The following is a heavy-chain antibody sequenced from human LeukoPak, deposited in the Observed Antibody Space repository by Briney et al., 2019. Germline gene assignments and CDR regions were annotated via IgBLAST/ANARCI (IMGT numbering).Heavy chain of an antibody. CDR2: IYYSGST. Sequence: SETLSLTCTVSGGSISSYYWSWIRQPPGKGLEWIGYIYYSGSTKYNPSLKSRVTISEDTSKNQFSLKLSSVTAADTAVYYCARDQQLRYFDWLLIPEGGYYGMDVWGQGTTVTVSS. D-gene: IGHD3-9*01. CDR1: GGSISSYY. J-gene: IGHJ6*02. V-gene: IGHV4-59*01. CDR3: ARDQQLRYFDWLLIPEGGYYGMDV.